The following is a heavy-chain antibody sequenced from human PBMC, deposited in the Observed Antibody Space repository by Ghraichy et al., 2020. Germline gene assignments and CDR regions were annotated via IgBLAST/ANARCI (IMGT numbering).Heavy chain of an antibody. CDR3: ARVKASKSLYLDF. J-gene: IGHJ4*02. CDR2: ITSSSSYT. Sequence: LSLTCAASGFSFSDYYMGWIRLAPGKGLQWVSYITSSSSYTNHGDSVKGRFTISRDNAKNLLYLEMNSLRAEDTAVYYCARVKASKSLYLDFWGQGTLVTVSS. D-gene: IGHD4-11*01. CDR1: GFSFSDYY. V-gene: IGHV3-11*05.